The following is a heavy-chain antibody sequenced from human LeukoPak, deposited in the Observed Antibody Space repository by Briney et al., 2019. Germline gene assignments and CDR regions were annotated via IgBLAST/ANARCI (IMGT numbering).Heavy chain of an antibody. CDR1: GFTFSSFS. V-gene: IGHV3-21*04. CDR3: AKDMGTGDRDTGDWYFDL. D-gene: IGHD7-27*01. Sequence: GGSLRLSCAASGFTFSSFSMNWVRQAPGKGLEWVSSISSSSSYTFYAGSVKGRFTISRDNAKNSLYLQMNSLRAEDTALYYCAKDMGTGDRDTGDWYFDLWGRGTLVTVSS. CDR2: ISSSSSYT. J-gene: IGHJ2*01.